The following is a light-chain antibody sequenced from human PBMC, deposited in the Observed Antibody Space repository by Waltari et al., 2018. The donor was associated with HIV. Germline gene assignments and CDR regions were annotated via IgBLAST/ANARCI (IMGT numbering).Light chain of an antibody. J-gene: IGLJ1*01. CDR1: SLNIGSNF. CDR3: AAWDDSLSGFYV. CDR2: RNN. Sequence: QSVLTQPPSASGTPGQRVTIRCSGSSLNIGSNFVYWYQQLPGAAPKLLIYRNNQRPSGVPDRFSGSKSGTSASLAISGLRSEDEADYYCAAWDDSLSGFYVVGTGTKVTVL. V-gene: IGLV1-47*01.